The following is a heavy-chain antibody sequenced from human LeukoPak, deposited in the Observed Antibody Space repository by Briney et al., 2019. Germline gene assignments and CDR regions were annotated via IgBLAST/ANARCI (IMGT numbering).Heavy chain of an antibody. V-gene: IGHV4-34*01. CDR2: INHRRST. CDR3: ARDGRGSSHLDY. D-gene: IGHD1-26*01. Sequence: PSETLSLTCAVYGGSFSGYYWSWIRQPPGKGLEWIGEINHRRSTNYNPSLKSRVTMSVDTSKNQFSLKLSSVTAADTAVYYCARDGRGSSHLDYWGQGTLVSVSS. J-gene: IGHJ4*02. CDR1: GGSFSGYY.